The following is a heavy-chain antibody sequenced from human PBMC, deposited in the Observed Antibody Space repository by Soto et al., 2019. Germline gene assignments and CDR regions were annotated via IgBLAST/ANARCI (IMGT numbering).Heavy chain of an antibody. D-gene: IGHD2-2*01. V-gene: IGHV3-11*06. CDR3: ARYASLSGADH. CDR1: GVSFGDYY. J-gene: IGHJ4*02. Sequence: QVQLVESGGGLVKPGGSLRLSCAASGVSFGDYYMIWMRQAPGKGLEWISYIGGVTDYANYADSVRGRFTISRDKTKKVVFLQMSSLRAEDTAVYYCARYASLSGADHWGQGTLVIVSS. CDR2: IGGVTDYA.